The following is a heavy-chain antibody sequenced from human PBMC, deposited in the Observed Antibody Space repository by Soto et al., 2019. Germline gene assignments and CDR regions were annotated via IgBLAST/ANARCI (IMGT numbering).Heavy chain of an antibody. CDR1: GFTFSSYA. V-gene: IGHV3-23*01. D-gene: IGHD6-19*01. CDR2: ISGSGGST. Sequence: PGGSLRLSCAASGFTFSSYAMSWVRQAPGKGLEWVSAISGSGGSTYYADSVKGRFTISRDNSKNTLYLQMNSLRAEDTAVYYCAKLWSSCWYTDYYYYYGMDVWGQGTTVTVSS. CDR3: AKLWSSCWYTDYYYYYGMDV. J-gene: IGHJ6*02.